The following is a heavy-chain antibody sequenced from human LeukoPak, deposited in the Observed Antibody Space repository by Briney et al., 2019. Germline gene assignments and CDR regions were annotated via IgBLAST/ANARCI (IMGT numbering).Heavy chain of an antibody. CDR1: GYTFTSYD. J-gene: IGHJ6*02. D-gene: IGHD2-8*01. CDR3: ARDYGTRSNLIFYGDG. Sequence: ASVKVSCKASGYTFTSYDINWVRQATGQGLEWMGWMNPNSGNTGYAQKFQGRVTMTRNTSISTAYMELSSLRSEDTAVYYCARDYGTRSNLIFYGDGWGRGTTVTVCS. CDR2: MNPNSGNT. V-gene: IGHV1-8*01.